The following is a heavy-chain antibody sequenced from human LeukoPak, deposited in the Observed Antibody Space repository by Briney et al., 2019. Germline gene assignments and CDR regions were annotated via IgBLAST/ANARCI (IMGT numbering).Heavy chain of an antibody. Sequence: ASVTVSCTASGGTFSIYAISWVRQAPGQGLEWMGGIIPIFGTANYAQKFQGRVTITADESTSTAYMELSSLRSGDTAVYYCARARLGATMAYNWFDPWGQGTLVTVSS. V-gene: IGHV1-69*13. CDR3: ARARLGATMAYNWFDP. D-gene: IGHD1-26*01. J-gene: IGHJ5*02. CDR2: IIPIFGTA. CDR1: GGTFSIYA.